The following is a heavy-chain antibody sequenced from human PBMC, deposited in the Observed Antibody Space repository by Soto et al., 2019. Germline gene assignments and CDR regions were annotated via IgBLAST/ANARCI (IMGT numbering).Heavy chain of an antibody. CDR3: ARDSGYSYGYEYYYYSGMDV. CDR1: GGAFGSCA. D-gene: IGHD5-18*01. CDR2: IIPIFGTA. V-gene: IGHV1-69*13. J-gene: IGHJ6*02. Sequence: SVKVSCKASGGAFGSCASSWVRQAPGQGLEWMGGIIPIFGTANYAQKFQGRVTITADESTSTAYMELSSLRSEDTAVYYCARDSGYSYGYEYYYYSGMDVRGQGTTVTVPS.